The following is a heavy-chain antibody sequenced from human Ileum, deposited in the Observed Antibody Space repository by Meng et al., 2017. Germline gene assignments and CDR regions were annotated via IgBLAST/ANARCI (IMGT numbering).Heavy chain of an antibody. V-gene: IGHV3-21*01. J-gene: IGHJ4*02. CDR2: ISSSSSYI. D-gene: IGHD5-18*01. CDR1: GLTFSSYS. CDR3: ARVGYSYGYPNFDY. Sequence: VQRVESGGGLVKPGGSLRPSCEASGLTFSSYSMNWVRQAPGKGLEWVSSISSSSSYIYYADSVKGRFTISRDNAKNSLYLQMNSLRAEDTAVYYCARVGYSYGYPNFDYWGQGTLVTVSS.